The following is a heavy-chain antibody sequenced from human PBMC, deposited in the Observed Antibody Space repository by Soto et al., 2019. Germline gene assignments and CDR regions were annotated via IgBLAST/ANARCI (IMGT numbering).Heavy chain of an antibody. J-gene: IGHJ3*01. D-gene: IGHD6-6*01. CDR3: AKRPDAFGV. CDR1: GFTISSYA. V-gene: IGHV3-23*01. CDR2: ILGSAGST. Sequence: PGGSLRLSCAASGFTISSYAMTWVRQAPGKGLEWVSMILGSAGSTYYADSVKGRFTISRDNSRNTLFLQMNSPRVEDTAVYYCAKRPDAFGVWGQGTMVTVSS.